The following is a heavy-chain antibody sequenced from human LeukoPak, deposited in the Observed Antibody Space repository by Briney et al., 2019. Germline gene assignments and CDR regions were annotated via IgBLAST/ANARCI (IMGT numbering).Heavy chain of an antibody. V-gene: IGHV3-23*01. CDR2: ISASGGRT. CDR3: AREGEGIAVAGLDY. D-gene: IGHD6-19*01. Sequence: GGYLRLYCAASGFTFSSYALSWVRQAPGNGLEGVSVISASGGRTSYADSVKGRFTVSRDNSKNTLYLQMGSLRAEDMAVYYCAREGEGIAVAGLDYWGQGTLVTVSS. CDR1: GFTFSSYA. J-gene: IGHJ4*02.